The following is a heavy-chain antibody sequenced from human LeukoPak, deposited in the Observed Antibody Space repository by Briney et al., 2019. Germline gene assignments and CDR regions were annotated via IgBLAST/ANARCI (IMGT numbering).Heavy chain of an antibody. D-gene: IGHD1-26*01. Sequence: GGSLRLSCAASGFNFSSYSINWVRQSPGKGLEWISYISSSGSAIFYADSVKGRFTISRDNAKNSLYLQMSSLRAEATAVYYCASRVGALEYWGQGTLVTVSS. CDR3: ASRVGALEY. J-gene: IGHJ4*02. CDR2: ISSSGSAI. V-gene: IGHV3-48*01. CDR1: GFNFSSYS.